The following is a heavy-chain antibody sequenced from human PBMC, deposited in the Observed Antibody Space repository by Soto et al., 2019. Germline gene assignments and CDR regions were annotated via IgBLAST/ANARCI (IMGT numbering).Heavy chain of an antibody. CDR2: IYSGGSA. D-gene: IGHD5-18*01. CDR1: GFTVSSNY. CDR3: ARHGYSYGGGYFDY. V-gene: IGHV3-66*04. J-gene: IGHJ4*02. Sequence: GSLRLSCAASGFTVSSNYMSWVRQAPGKGLGWVSVIYSGGSAYYADSVKGRFTISRDNSKNTLYLQMNSLRAEDTAVYYCARHGYSYGGGYFDYWGQGTLVTVSS.